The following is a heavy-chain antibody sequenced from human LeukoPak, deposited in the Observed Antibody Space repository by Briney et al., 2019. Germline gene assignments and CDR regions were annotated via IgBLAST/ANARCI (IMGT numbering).Heavy chain of an antibody. V-gene: IGHV4-61*02. D-gene: IGHD6-13*01. CDR2: IYASGST. Sequence: SETLSLTCTVSGGLRSSGSYYWSWIRQPAGKGLEWIGRIYASGSTNYNPSLRNRVTISVDTSKNQFSLKLRSVTAADTAVYYCASSQAGDFDCWGQGTLVTVSS. J-gene: IGHJ4*02. CDR1: GGLRSSGSYY. CDR3: ASSQAGDFDC.